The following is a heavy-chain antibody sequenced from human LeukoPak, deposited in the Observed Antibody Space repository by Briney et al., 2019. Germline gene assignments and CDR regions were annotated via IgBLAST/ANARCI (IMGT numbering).Heavy chain of an antibody. Sequence: PETLSLTCTVSGGSISSSSYYWGWIRQPPGKGLEWIGSIYYSGSTYYNPPLKSRVTISVDTSNNQFSLKLSSVTAADTAVYYCARGRGIAVALPFDPWGQGTLVTVSS. CDR1: GGSISSSSYY. CDR2: IYYSGST. CDR3: ARGRGIAVALPFDP. J-gene: IGHJ5*02. V-gene: IGHV4-39*07. D-gene: IGHD6-19*01.